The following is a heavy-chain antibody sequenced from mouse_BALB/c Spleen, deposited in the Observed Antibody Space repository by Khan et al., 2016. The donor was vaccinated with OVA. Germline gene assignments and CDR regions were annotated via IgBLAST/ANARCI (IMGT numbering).Heavy chain of an antibody. V-gene: IGHV14-3*02. J-gene: IGHJ1*03. CDR1: GFNITDTY. D-gene: IGHD2-3*01. Sequence: VQLKQSGAELVKPGASVKLSCTASGFNITDTYLHWVKQRPEQGLEWIGRIDPANGNTQYDPKFQGKATLTSDTSSNTSYLQLNSLTSEDTAVYDGARTTYDPGDFEVWGTGTTVTVSS. CDR2: IDPANGNT. CDR3: ARTTYDPGDFEV.